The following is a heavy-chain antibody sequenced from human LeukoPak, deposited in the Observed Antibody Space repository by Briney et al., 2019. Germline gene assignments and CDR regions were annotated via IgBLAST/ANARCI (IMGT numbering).Heavy chain of an antibody. V-gene: IGHV3-30*18. J-gene: IGHJ4*02. CDR1: GFTLSSYG. Sequence: GRSLRLSCAASGFTLSSYGMHWVRQAPGKGLEWVAVISYDGSNKYYADSVKGRFTISRDNPKNTLYLQMNSLRAEDTAVYYCAKQSWGSTYYFDYWGQGTLVTVSS. D-gene: IGHD7-27*01. CDR3: AKQSWGSTYYFDY. CDR2: ISYDGSNK.